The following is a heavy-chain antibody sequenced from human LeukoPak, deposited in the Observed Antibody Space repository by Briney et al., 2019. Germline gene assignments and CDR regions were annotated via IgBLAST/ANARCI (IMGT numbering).Heavy chain of an antibody. CDR1: GGSISSSSYY. J-gene: IGHJ4*02. D-gene: IGHD3-22*01. V-gene: IGHV4-39*01. CDR2: IYYSGST. Sequence: SETLSLTCIVSGGSISSSSYYWGWIRQPPGKGLEWIGSIYYSGSTYYNPSLKSRFTISVDTSKNQFSLKLSSVTAADTAVYYCARQGYTYYYDSSGYYPFDYWGQGTLVTVSS. CDR3: ARQGYTYYYDSSGYYPFDY.